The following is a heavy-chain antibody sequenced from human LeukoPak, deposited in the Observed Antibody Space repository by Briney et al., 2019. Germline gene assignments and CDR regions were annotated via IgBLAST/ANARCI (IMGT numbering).Heavy chain of an antibody. D-gene: IGHD3-10*01. CDR3: AGHRFASPLDS. CDR1: SVSTSDSY. Sequence: SETLSLTCTVSSVSTSDSYWSWIRQPPGKGLEWIGYIFHTGDSHHNPSFRGRVSISLDTSKDQISLRLTSVTAADTAVYYCAGHRFASPLDSWGQGALVTVSS. CDR2: IFHTGDS. V-gene: IGHV4-59*08. J-gene: IGHJ4*02.